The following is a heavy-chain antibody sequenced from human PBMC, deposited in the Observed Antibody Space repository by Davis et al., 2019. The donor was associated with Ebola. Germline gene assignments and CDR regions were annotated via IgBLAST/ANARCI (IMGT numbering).Heavy chain of an antibody. CDR2: IYPDDSDI. V-gene: IGHV5-51*01. CDR1: GYSFTSYW. CDR3: ARISAIFGVMPGWFDP. J-gene: IGHJ5*02. Sequence: KVSCKGSGYSFTSYWIGWVRQMPGKGLEWMGIIYPDDSDIRYSPSFQGQVTISVDKSISTGYLQWRSLKASDTAMYYCARISAIFGVMPGWFDPWGQGTLVTVSS. D-gene: IGHD3-3*01.